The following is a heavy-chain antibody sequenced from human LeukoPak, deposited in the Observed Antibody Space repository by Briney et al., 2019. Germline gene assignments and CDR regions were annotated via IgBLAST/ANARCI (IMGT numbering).Heavy chain of an antibody. Sequence: GGSLRLSCAASGFTVSSNYMSWVRQAPGKGLEWVSVIYSGGSTYYADSVKGRFTISRDNAKNSLYLQMNSLRAEDTAVYYCAREEMATPHDAFDIWGQGTMVTVSS. J-gene: IGHJ3*02. CDR1: GFTVSSNY. CDR3: AREEMATPHDAFDI. V-gene: IGHV3-53*01. CDR2: IYSGGST. D-gene: IGHD5-24*01.